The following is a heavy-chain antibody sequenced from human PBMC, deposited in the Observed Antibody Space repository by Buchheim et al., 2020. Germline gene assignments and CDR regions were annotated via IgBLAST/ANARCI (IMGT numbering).Heavy chain of an antibody. V-gene: IGHV1-69*06. D-gene: IGHD3-16*01. CDR3: ARGDDL. CDR1: GGTFSSAV. Sequence: QLVQSGAEVKRPGSSVKVSCRASGGTFSSAVIGWVRHAPGHGLEWMGGIIPVFGTLIYAQKFQGRLSIAPDRSTRTVYMELSSLTSVDSAVYFCARGDDLWGRGTL. CDR2: IIPVFGTL. J-gene: IGHJ2*01.